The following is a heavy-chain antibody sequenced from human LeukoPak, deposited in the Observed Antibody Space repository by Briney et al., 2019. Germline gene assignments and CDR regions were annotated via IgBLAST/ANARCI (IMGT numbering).Heavy chain of an antibody. J-gene: IGHJ4*02. CDR2: ISTSSSYI. D-gene: IGHD6-19*01. Sequence: PGGSLRLSCAASGFTFSSYNMHWVRQAPGKGLEWVSTISTSSSYIYYADSVKGRFTISRDNGKNSLYLQMSSLRAEDTAVYYCARSKVAGTSDYWGQGTLVAVSS. V-gene: IGHV3-21*01. CDR1: GFTFSSYN. CDR3: ARSKVAGTSDY.